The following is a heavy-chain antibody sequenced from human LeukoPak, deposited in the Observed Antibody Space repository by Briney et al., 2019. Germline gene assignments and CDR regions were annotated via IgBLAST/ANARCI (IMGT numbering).Heavy chain of an antibody. V-gene: IGHV1-69*01. J-gene: IGHJ6*02. CDR2: IIPIFGTA. Sequence: SVKVSCKASGGTFSSYAISWVRQAPGQGLEWMGGIIPIFGTANYAQKFQGRVTITADDSTSTAYMELGSLRSEDTAAYYCAGDSVGSGWSQDYYGMDVWGQGTTVTVSS. CDR3: AGDSVGSGWSQDYYGMDV. D-gene: IGHD6-19*01. CDR1: GGTFSSYA.